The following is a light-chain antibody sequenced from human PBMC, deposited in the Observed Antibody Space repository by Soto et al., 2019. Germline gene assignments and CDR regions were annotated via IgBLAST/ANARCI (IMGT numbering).Light chain of an antibody. Sequence: DIQMTHSPSSLSACVGDRVTITCRASQSIIHYVNWYQQRPREAPKLLIYAASRLEGGVPSRFSGSGYGTEFTLTISSLQPEDFATYYCQQSDSSVRTFGQGTRLEIK. CDR3: QQSDSSVRT. CDR1: QSIIHY. V-gene: IGKV1-39*01. J-gene: IGKJ5*01. CDR2: AAS.